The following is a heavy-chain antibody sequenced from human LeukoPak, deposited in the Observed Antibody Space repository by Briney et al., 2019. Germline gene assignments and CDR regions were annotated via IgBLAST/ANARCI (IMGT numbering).Heavy chain of an antibody. CDR2: ISSSSSTI. CDR1: GFTFSSYS. J-gene: IGHJ4*02. Sequence: PGGSLRLSCAASGFTFSSYSMNWVRQAPGKGLEWVSYISSSSSTIYYADSVKGRFTISTDNAKNSLYLQMNSLRAEDTAVHYCANSRGDDPDYDFWSGYSYYFDYWGQGTLVTVSS. V-gene: IGHV3-48*01. CDR3: ANSRGDDPDYDFWSGYSYYFDY. D-gene: IGHD3-3*01.